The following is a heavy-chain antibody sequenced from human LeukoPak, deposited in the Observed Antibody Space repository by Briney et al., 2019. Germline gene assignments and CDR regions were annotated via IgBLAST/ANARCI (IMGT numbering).Heavy chain of an antibody. J-gene: IGHJ5*02. CDR3: AREGLYSSSWYVTNWFDP. V-gene: IGHV1-8*03. D-gene: IGHD6-13*01. Sequence: ASVKVSCTASGYTFTSYDINWVRQATGQGLEWMGWMNPNSGNTGYAQKFQGRVTINRNTSISTAYMELSSLRSEDTAVYYCAREGLYSSSWYVTNWFDPWGQGTLVTVFS. CDR2: MNPNSGNT. CDR1: GYTFTSYD.